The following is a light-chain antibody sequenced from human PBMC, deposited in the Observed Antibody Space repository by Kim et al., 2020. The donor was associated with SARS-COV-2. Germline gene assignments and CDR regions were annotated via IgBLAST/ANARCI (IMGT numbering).Light chain of an antibody. V-gene: IGLV3-19*01. CDR1: SIRSYY. CDR2: GKN. J-gene: IGLJ3*02. CDR3: NTRDSSGNHLV. Sequence: ALGQTVRITCQGDSIRSYYASWYQQKHGQAPVLVISGKNNRPSGIPDRFSGSGSGGTASFTITGAQAEDEADYYCNTRDSSGNHLVFGGGTQLTVL.